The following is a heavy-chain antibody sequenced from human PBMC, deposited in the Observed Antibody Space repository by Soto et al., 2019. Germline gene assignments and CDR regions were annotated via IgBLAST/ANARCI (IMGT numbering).Heavy chain of an antibody. V-gene: IGHV3-11*05. Sequence: QVQVVESGGGLVKPGGSLRLSCAASGFTFSDYYMTWIRQAPGKGLEWLSDISGSSDYTVSADSIKGRFIISRDNAKKSLYLQMNSLRVEDTAVYYCARRWSAQDHCGQGTLVTVSS. J-gene: IGHJ1*01. CDR2: ISGSSDYT. CDR1: GFTFSDYY. D-gene: IGHD1-26*01. CDR3: ARRWSAQDH.